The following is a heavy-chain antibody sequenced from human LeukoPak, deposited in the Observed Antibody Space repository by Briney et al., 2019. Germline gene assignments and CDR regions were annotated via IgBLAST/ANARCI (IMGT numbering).Heavy chain of an antibody. Sequence: GGSLRLSCAASGFTFSSYWMSWVRQAPGKGLEWAANIKQDGSEKYYVDSVKGRFTISRDNAKNSLYLQMNSLRAEDTAVYYCARTTGGDYFDYWGQGTLVTVSS. CDR3: ARTTGGDYFDY. CDR2: IKQDGSEK. V-gene: IGHV3-7*01. D-gene: IGHD4-11*01. CDR1: GFTFSSYW. J-gene: IGHJ4*02.